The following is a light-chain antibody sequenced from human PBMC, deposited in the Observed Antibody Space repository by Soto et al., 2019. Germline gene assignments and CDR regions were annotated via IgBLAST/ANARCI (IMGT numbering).Light chain of an antibody. CDR2: SNN. J-gene: IGLJ2*01. V-gene: IGLV1-47*02. CDR3: AAWDDSLTKV. CDR1: SSNIGSNY. Sequence: QSVLTQPPSASGTPGQRVTISCSGSSSNIGSNYVYWYQQLPGTAPKLLIYSNNQRPSGVPDRFSGSKSGTSASLAISGLRSEDEDDYYCAAWDDSLTKVFGGGTQLTVL.